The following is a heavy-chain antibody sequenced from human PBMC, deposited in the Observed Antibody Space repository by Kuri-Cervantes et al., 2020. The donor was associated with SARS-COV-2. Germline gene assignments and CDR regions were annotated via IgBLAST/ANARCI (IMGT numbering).Heavy chain of an antibody. CDR2: ISSSSSYI. CDR3: ASFHPAARIFDY. CDR1: GFTFSSYS. V-gene: IGHV3-21*01. J-gene: IGHJ4*02. Sequence: GESLKISCAASGFTFSSYSMNWVRQAPGEGLERVSSISSSSSYIYYADSVKGRFTISRDNAKNSLYLQMNSLRAEDTAVYYCASFHPAARIFDYWGQGTLVTVSS. D-gene: IGHD2-2*01.